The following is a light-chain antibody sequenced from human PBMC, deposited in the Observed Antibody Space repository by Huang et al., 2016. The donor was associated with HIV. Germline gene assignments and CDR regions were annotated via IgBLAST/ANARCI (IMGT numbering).Light chain of an antibody. CDR2: SAS. J-gene: IGKJ2*01. V-gene: IGKV1-39*01. Sequence: DIQMTQSPSSLSASVGDKVTITCRAIQTINKYLNWYQQKPGEAPKLLIYSASSLQSGVPSRFSGSGSGTDFTVTISGLQAEDFATYYCQQSYDTPHTFGQGTRLDVK. CDR3: QQSYDTPHT. CDR1: QTINKY.